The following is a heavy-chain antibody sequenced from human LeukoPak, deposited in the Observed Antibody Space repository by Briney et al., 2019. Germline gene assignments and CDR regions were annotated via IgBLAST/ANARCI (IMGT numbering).Heavy chain of an antibody. CDR2: ISYDGSNK. CDR3: ARDPAMIVPEY. V-gene: IGHV3-30-3*01. D-gene: IGHD3-22*01. Sequence: GRSLRLSCAASGFTFSSYAMHWVRQAPGKGLEWVAVISYDGSNKYYADSVKGRFTISRDNSKNTLYLQMNSLRAEDTAVYYCARDPAMIVPEYWGQGTLVTVSS. CDR1: GFTFSSYA. J-gene: IGHJ4*02.